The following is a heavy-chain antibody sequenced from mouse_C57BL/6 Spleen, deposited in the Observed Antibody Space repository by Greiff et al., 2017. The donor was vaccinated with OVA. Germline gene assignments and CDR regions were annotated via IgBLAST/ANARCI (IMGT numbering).Heavy chain of an antibody. Sequence: QVQLKQPGAELVKPGASVKLSCKASGYTFTSYWMQWVKQRPGQGLEWIGEIDPSDSYTNYNQKFKGKATLTVDTSSSTAYMQLSSLTSEDSAVYYCARRTTVVAPDGMDYWGQGTSVTVSS. J-gene: IGHJ4*01. D-gene: IGHD1-1*01. CDR3: ARRTTVVAPDGMDY. V-gene: IGHV1-50*01. CDR1: GYTFTSYW. CDR2: IDPSDSYT.